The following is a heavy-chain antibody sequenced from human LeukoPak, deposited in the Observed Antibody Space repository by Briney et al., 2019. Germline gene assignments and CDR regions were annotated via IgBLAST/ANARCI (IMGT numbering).Heavy chain of an antibody. CDR2: IIPIFGTA. Sequence: ASVKVSCKASGGTFSSYAISWVRQAPGQGLEWMGGIIPIFGTANYAQKFQGRVTITRDTSISTAYMELSSLRSDDTAVYYCARGRRGYDFWSGNPGNWGQGTLVTVSS. J-gene: IGHJ4*02. CDR1: GGTFSSYA. CDR3: ARGRRGYDFWSGNPGN. D-gene: IGHD3-3*01. V-gene: IGHV1-69*05.